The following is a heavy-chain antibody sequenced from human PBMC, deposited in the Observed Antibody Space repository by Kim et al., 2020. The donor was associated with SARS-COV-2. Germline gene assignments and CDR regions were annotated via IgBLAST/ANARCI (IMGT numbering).Heavy chain of an antibody. V-gene: IGHV3-30-3*01. CDR1: GFTFSSCS. CDR3: ARDPGSRLRGLTYSYYGMDV. CDR2: ISYDGSNK. J-gene: IGHJ6*02. Sequence: GGSLRLSCAASGFTFSSCSIHWVRQAPGKGLEWVAVISYDGSNKNYADSVKGRFTISRDNSKNTLYLQTNSLGAEDTALYYCARDPGSRLRGLTYSYYGMDVWGQGTPVTVSS. D-gene: IGHD3-10*01.